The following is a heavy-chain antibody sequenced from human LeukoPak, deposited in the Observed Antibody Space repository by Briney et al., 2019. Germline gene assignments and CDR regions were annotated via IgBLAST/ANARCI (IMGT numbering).Heavy chain of an antibody. D-gene: IGHD2-15*01. J-gene: IGHJ6*03. Sequence: GGSLRLSCAASGFTFDDYGMSWVRQAPGKGLEWVSAISGSGGSTYYADSVKGRFTISRDNSKNTLYLQMNSLRAEDTAVYYCARVLRYCSGGNCYSGGLGYMDVWGKGTTVTISS. CDR1: GFTFDDYG. CDR3: ARVLRYCSGGNCYSGGLGYMDV. CDR2: ISGSGGST. V-gene: IGHV3-23*01.